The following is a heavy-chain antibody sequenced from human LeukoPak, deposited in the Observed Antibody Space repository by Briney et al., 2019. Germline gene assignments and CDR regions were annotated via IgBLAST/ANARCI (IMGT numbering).Heavy chain of an antibody. CDR1: GFTFSSYW. V-gene: IGHV3-7*03. CDR2: IKQDGSEK. J-gene: IGHJ4*02. D-gene: IGHD3-22*01. Sequence: PGGSLRLSCAASGFTFSSYWMSWVRQAPGKGLEWVANIKQDGSEKYYVDSVKGRFTISRDNAKNSLYLQMSSLRAEDTAVYYCAKSGYNYDSNAYPFIDYWGQGTLATVSS. CDR3: AKSGYNYDSNAYPFIDY.